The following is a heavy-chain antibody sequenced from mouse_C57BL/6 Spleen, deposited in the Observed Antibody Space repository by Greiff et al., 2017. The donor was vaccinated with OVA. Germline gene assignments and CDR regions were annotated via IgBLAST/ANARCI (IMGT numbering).Heavy chain of an antibody. J-gene: IGHJ1*03. CDR3: ARGRGYDYWYFDV. D-gene: IGHD2-3*01. CDR1: GYTFTSYG. Sequence: VQLQQSGAELARPGASVKLSCKASGYTFTSYGISWVKQRTGQGLEWIGEIYPRSGNTYYNEKFKGKATLTADKSSSTAYMELRSLTSEDSAVEFCARGRGYDYWYFDVWGTGTTVTVSS. CDR2: IYPRSGNT. V-gene: IGHV1-81*01.